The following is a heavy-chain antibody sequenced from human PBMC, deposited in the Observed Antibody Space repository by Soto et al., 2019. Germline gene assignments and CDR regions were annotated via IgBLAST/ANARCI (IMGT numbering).Heavy chain of an antibody. J-gene: IGHJ6*02. CDR2: ISAYNGNT. D-gene: IGHD2-2*02. CDR1: GYTFTSYG. Sequence: VASVKVSCKASGYTFTSYGISWVRQAPGQGLEWMGWISAYNGNTNYAQKLQGRVTMTTDTSTSTAYMELRSLRSDDTAVYYCARDGNCSSTSCYSWDYYYYSGMDVWGQGTTVTVSS. CDR3: ARDGNCSSTSCYSWDYYYYSGMDV. V-gene: IGHV1-18*01.